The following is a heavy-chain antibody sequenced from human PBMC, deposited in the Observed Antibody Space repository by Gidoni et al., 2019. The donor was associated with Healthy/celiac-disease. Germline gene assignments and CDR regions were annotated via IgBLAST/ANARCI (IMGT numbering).Heavy chain of an antibody. J-gene: IGHJ3*02. D-gene: IGHD6-13*01. V-gene: IGHV3-9*01. Sequence: GRFTISRDNAKNSLYLQMNSLRAEDTALYYCAKGIAAAGLSAFDIWDQGTMVTVSS. CDR3: AKGIAAAGLSAFDI.